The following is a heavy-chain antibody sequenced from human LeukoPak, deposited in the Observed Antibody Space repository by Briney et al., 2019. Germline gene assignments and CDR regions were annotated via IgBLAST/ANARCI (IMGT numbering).Heavy chain of an antibody. CDR3: ARVRPSYYGSGINWFDP. Sequence: EASVKVSCKASGYTFTSYGISWVRQAPGQGLEWMGWISAYNGNTNYAQKLQGRVTMTTDTSTSTAYMELRSLRSDDTAVYYCARVRPSYYGSGINWFDPWGQGTLVTVSS. V-gene: IGHV1-18*01. CDR1: GYTFTSYG. CDR2: ISAYNGNT. D-gene: IGHD3-10*01. J-gene: IGHJ5*02.